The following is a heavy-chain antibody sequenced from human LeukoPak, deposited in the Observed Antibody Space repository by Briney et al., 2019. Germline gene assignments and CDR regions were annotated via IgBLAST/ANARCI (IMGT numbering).Heavy chain of an antibody. CDR3: ARSPQSRGYSYGYFLGDYFDY. CDR2: IIPIFGTA. D-gene: IGHD5-18*01. CDR1: GGTFSSYA. V-gene: IGHV1-69*01. J-gene: IGHJ4*02. Sequence: SVKVSCKASGGTFSSYAISWARQAPGQGLEWMGGIIPIFGTANYAQKFQGRVTITADESTSTAYMELSSLRSEDTAVYYCARSPQSRGYSYGYFLGDYFDYWGQGTLVTVSS.